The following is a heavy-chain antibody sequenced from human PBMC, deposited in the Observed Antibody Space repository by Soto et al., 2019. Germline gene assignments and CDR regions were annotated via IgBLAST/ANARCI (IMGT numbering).Heavy chain of an antibody. CDR1: GFTFSNAW. Sequence: GGSLRLSCAASGFTFSNAWMSWVRQAPGKGLEWVGRIKSKTDGGTTDYAAPVKGRFTISRDDSKNTLYLQMNSLKTEDTAVYYCTTGVRWLLHNWFDPWGQGTLVTVSS. V-gene: IGHV3-15*01. J-gene: IGHJ5*02. D-gene: IGHD3-22*01. CDR3: TTGVRWLLHNWFDP. CDR2: IKSKTDGGTT.